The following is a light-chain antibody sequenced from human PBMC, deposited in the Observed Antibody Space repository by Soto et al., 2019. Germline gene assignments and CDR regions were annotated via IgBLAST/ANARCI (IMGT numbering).Light chain of an antibody. V-gene: IGKV3-11*01. CDR2: DAS. Sequence: EIVLTQSPGTLSLSPGERATLSCRASQSVSSYLAWYQQKPGQAPRLLFYDASNRATGIPTRFSGSGSGTDFALTISSLEPEDFAVYYCQPRTNWPSFGPGTKVDIK. CDR3: QPRTNWPS. CDR1: QSVSSY. J-gene: IGKJ3*01.